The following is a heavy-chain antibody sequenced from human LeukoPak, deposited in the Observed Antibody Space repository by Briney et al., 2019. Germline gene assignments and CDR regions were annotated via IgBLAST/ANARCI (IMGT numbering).Heavy chain of an antibody. V-gene: IGHV1-18*01. CDR3: ARAGYSSGWDHFDY. D-gene: IGHD6-19*01. CDR1: GYTFTSYG. Sequence: ASVKVSRKASGYTFTSYGISWVRQAPGQGLEWMGWISAYNGNTNYAQKLQGRVTMTTDTSTSTAYMELRSLRSDDTAVYYCARAGYSSGWDHFDYWGQGTLVTVSS. J-gene: IGHJ4*02. CDR2: ISAYNGNT.